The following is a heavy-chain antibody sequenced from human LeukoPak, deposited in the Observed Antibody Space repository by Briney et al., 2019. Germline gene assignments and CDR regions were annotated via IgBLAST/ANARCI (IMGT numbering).Heavy chain of an antibody. Sequence: GGSLRLSCAASGFTFSNYAMSWVRQAPRKGLEWVAVISYDGSNKYYADSVKGRFTISRDNAKNSLYLQMNSLRAEDTAVYYCARPYYYGSGSYNPFDYWGQGTLVTVSS. V-gene: IGHV3-30*04. CDR3: ARPYYYGSGSYNPFDY. CDR1: GFTFSNYA. CDR2: ISYDGSNK. J-gene: IGHJ4*02. D-gene: IGHD3-10*01.